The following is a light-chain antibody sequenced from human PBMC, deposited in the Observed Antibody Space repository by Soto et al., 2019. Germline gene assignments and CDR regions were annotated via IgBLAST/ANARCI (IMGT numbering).Light chain of an antibody. J-gene: IGKJ5*01. CDR2: DAY. CDR1: QSFRGL. CDR3: QQRHMWPIT. Sequence: EVVLTQSPVTLSLSPGERATLSCRASQSFRGLLAWYQQKPGQAPRXIIYDAYNRATGIPPRFSGSGSGTDFTLTISSLEPEDSEVYYCQQRHMWPITFGQGTRLEIK. V-gene: IGKV3-11*01.